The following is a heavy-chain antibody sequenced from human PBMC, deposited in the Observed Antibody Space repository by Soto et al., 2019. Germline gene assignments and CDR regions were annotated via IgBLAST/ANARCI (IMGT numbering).Heavy chain of an antibody. J-gene: IGHJ4*02. D-gene: IGHD5-12*01. CDR3: ARVCRVIVATIGLYYFDY. V-gene: IGHV1-3*01. CDR2: INACNGNT. Sequence: ASVKVSCKASGYTFTSYAMHWVRQAPGQRLEWMGWINACNGNTKYSQKFQGRVTMTRDTSTSTAYMELRSLRSEDTAVYYCARVCRVIVATIGLYYFDYWGQGTLVTVSS. CDR1: GYTFTSYA.